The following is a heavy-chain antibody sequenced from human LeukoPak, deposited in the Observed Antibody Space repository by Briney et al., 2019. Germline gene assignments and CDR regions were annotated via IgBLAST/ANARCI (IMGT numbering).Heavy chain of an antibody. CDR3: ARGGSYGRYYFDY. CDR2: IYYSGST. Sequence: SQTLSLTCTVSGGSISSGGYYWRWLRQHPGKGLEWIGYIYYSGSTYYNPSLKSRVTISVDTSKNQFSLKLSSVTAADTAVYCCARGGSYGRYYFDYWGQGTLVTVSS. D-gene: IGHD5-18*01. V-gene: IGHV4-31*03. J-gene: IGHJ4*02. CDR1: GGSISSGGYY.